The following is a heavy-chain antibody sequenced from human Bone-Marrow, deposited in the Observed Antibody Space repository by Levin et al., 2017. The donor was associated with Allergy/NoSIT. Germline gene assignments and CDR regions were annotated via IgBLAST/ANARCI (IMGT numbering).Heavy chain of an antibody. D-gene: IGHD5-18*01. CDR3: AKDLRQGYSSGSYYFDY. CDR2: MSGSGVST. Sequence: GGSLRLSCAASGSTFSSYAMSWVRQAPGKGLEWVSAMSGSGVSTHYADSVKGRFTISRDNSKNTLYLQMNSLRAEDTAVYYCAKDLRQGYSSGSYYFDYWGQGTLVTVSS. CDR1: GSTFSSYA. V-gene: IGHV3-23*01. J-gene: IGHJ4*02.